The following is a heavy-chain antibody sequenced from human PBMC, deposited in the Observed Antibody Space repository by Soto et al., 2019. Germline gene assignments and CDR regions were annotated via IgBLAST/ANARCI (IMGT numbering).Heavy chain of an antibody. J-gene: IGHJ4*02. CDR3: AAGTFGAVWTPLDD. Sequence: SETLSLTCDVSGGSFSENYWTWIRQYPGKGLEWIGYIYYSGCTNYNPSLKSRVTISVDASRSQFSLKLTSVTAADTALYYCAAGTFGAVWTPLDDWGQGTLVTVSS. CDR2: IYYSGCT. CDR1: GGSFSENY. V-gene: IGHV4-59*03. D-gene: IGHD1-1*01.